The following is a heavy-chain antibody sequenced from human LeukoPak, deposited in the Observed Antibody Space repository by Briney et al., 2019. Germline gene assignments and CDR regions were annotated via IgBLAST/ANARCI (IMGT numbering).Heavy chain of an antibody. CDR2: IYYSGST. J-gene: IGHJ4*02. Sequence: SETLSLTCTVSGGSISSSSYYWGWIRQPPGKGLEWIGSIYYSGSTYYNPSLKSRVTISVDTSKNQFSLKLSSVTAADTAVYYCASALISCCYFDYWGQGTLVTVSS. CDR3: ASALISCCYFDY. V-gene: IGHV4-39*01. D-gene: IGHD2-21*01. CDR1: GGSISSSSYY.